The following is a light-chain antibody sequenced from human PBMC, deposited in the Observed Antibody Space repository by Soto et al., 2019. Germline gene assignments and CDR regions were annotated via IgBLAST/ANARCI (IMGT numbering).Light chain of an antibody. Sequence: DIQMTQSPSSLSASIGDRVTVTCRASQSISNYLNWYQQKPGKAPNLLIFDASILERGVPSRFRGSGSGTDFTFTINSLQPEDIATYYCQQYDDLPYTFGQGTQLEIK. CDR2: DAS. CDR3: QQYDDLPYT. J-gene: IGKJ2*01. CDR1: QSISNY. V-gene: IGKV1-33*01.